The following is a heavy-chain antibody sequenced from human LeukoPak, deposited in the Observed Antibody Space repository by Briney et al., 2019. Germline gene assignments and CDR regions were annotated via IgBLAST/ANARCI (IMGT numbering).Heavy chain of an antibody. J-gene: IGHJ4*02. V-gene: IGHV4-34*01. D-gene: IGHD3-10*01. CDR3: ARGDNYYGSGIGD. CDR1: GGSFSGYY. CDR2: INHSEST. Sequence: PSETLSLTCAVYGGSFSGYYWTWIRQPPRKGLEWIGEINHSESTNYNPSLKSRVIISVDTSKNQFSLKLSSVTAADTAVYYCARGDNYYGSGIGDWGQGTLVTVSS.